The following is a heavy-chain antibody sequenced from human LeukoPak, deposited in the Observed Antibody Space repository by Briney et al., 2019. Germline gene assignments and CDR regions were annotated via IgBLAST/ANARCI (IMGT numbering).Heavy chain of an antibody. CDR3: AKVRVVFNWNYAYYFDY. Sequence: GGSLRLSCAASGFTFSNYAMHWVRQAPGKGLEWVAIISYDGSSKYYADSVKGRFTISRDNSTNTLYLQMNSLGPEDTAMYYCAKVRVVFNWNYAYYFDYWGQGTLVTVSS. CDR2: ISYDGSSK. D-gene: IGHD1-7*01. J-gene: IGHJ4*02. V-gene: IGHV3-30*18. CDR1: GFTFSNYA.